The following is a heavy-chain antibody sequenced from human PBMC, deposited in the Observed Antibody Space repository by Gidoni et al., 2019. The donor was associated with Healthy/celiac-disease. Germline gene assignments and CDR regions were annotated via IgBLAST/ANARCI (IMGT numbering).Heavy chain of an antibody. CDR3: ARDYGDYGGYFDY. D-gene: IGHD4-17*01. J-gene: IGHJ4*02. CDR1: GGSISSYY. CDR2: IYYSGST. V-gene: IGHV4-59*01. Sequence: QVQLQESGPGLVKPSETLSLTCTVSGGSISSYYWSWIRQPPGKGLEWIGYIYYSGSTNYNPSLKSRVTISVDTSKNQFSLKLSSVTAADTAVYYCARDYGDYGGYFDYWGQGTLVTVSS.